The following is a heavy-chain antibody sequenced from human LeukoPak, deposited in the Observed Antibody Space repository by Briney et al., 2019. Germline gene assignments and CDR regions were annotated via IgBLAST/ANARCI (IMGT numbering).Heavy chain of an antibody. Sequence: GRSLRLSCTASGFTFGDYAMSWIRQAPGKGLEWVGFIRSKAYGGTTEYAASVKGRFTISRDDSKSIAYLQMNSLKTEDTAVYYCTRALLRYFDFQYNYWGQGTMVTVPS. CDR2: IRSKAYGGTT. J-gene: IGHJ4*02. CDR3: TRALLRYFDFQYNY. D-gene: IGHD3-9*01. V-gene: IGHV3-49*03. CDR1: GFTFGDYA.